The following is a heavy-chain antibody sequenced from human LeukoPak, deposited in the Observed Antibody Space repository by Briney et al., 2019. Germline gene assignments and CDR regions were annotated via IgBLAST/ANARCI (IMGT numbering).Heavy chain of an antibody. CDR3: TIPASGYSYGVFDS. J-gene: IGHJ4*02. CDR2: IKSKTDGGAT. D-gene: IGHD5-18*01. V-gene: IGHV3-15*01. Sequence: SGGSLRLSCAASGFTFSNTWMSWVRQAPGKGLEWVGRIKSKTDGGATDYAAPVKGRFAISRDDSKNTLHLQMNSLKTEDTAVYYCTIPASGYSYGVFDSWGQGILVTVSS. CDR1: GFTFSNTW.